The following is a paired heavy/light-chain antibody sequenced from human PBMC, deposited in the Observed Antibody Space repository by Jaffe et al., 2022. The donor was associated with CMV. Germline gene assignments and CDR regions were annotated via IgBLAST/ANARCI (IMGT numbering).Light chain of an antibody. CDR1: QNIGSW. J-gene: IGKJ1*01. Sequence: DIQMTQSPSTLSASVGDRVTITCRASQNIGSWVAWYQQKPGKAPNLLIYKASSLESGVPSRFRGSGSGTEFTLTISGLQSDDFATYYCQQYQGTFGQGTRVEIK. CDR3: QQYQGT. V-gene: IGKV1-5*03. CDR2: KAS.
Heavy chain of an antibody. Sequence: QVTLRESGPALVKPTQTLTLTCTFSGFSLSASGMCVSWIRQPPGKALEWLARIDWDDDKYYSTSLETRLTISKDTSKNQVVLTMTDMDPVDTGTYYCARIWVGDSGTYYERREYWGQGTLVTVSS. CDR3: ARIWVGDSGTYYERREY. J-gene: IGHJ4*02. CDR2: IDWDDDK. D-gene: IGHD3-10*01. V-gene: IGHV2-70*15. CDR1: GFSLSASGMC.